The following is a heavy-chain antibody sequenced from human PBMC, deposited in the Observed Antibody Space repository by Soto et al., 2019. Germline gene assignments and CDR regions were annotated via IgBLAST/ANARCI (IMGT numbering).Heavy chain of an antibody. Sequence: SETLSLTCTVSGGSISSYYWSWIRQPPGKGLEWIGYIYYSGSTNYNPSLKSRVTISVDTSKNPFSLKLSSVTAADTAVYYCARHYSSSWSNWFDPWGHGTLVTVSS. CDR2: IYYSGST. CDR3: ARHYSSSWSNWFDP. V-gene: IGHV4-59*08. D-gene: IGHD6-13*01. J-gene: IGHJ5*02. CDR1: GGSISSYY.